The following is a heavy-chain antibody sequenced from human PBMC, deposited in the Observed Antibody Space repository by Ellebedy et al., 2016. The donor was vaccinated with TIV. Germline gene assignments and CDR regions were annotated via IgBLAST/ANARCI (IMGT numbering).Heavy chain of an antibody. CDR1: GYTFTTYY. CDR2: INPSDGTR. CDR3: AREGEDSSGDSAFDS. J-gene: IGHJ3*02. Sequence: AASVTVSCKASGYTFTTYYMHSVRQAPGQGLEWMGVINPSDGTRNYAQKFQGRVTMTRDTSTSTVYMELSSLRSEDTAVYFCAREGEDSSGDSAFDSWGQGTTVTVSS. D-gene: IGHD3-22*01. V-gene: IGHV1-46*01.